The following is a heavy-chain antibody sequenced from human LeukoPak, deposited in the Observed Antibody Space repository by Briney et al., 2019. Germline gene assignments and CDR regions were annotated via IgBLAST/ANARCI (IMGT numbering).Heavy chain of an antibody. J-gene: IGHJ4*02. CDR1: EFTFSTFA. CDR3: ATYRQVLLPFES. D-gene: IGHD2-8*02. V-gene: IGHV3-23*01. CDR2: IFPSGGEI. Sequence: GGSLRLSCAASEFTFSTFAMIWVRQPPGKGLEWVSSIFPSGGEIHYADSVRGRFTISRDNSKSTLSLQMNSLRAEDTAIYYCATYRQVLLPFESWGQGTLVTVSS.